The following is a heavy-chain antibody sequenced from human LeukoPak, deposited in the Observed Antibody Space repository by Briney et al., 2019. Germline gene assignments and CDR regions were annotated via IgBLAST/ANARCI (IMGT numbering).Heavy chain of an antibody. CDR2: ISFDGNNK. CDR3: AGPGGDRSFDF. Sequence: GGSLRLSCAASGFTFSSYPMHWVRQAPGKGLEWVAVISFDGNNKYYSDSVKGRFSISRDNSKNTLYLQMNSLRTKDTALYYCAGPGGDRSFDFWGQGSLVTVSS. CDR1: GFTFSSYP. V-gene: IGHV3-30*04. J-gene: IGHJ5*01. D-gene: IGHD2-21*02.